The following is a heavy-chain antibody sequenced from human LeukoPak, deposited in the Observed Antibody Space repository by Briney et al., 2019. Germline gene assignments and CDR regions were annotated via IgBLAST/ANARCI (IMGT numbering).Heavy chain of an antibody. D-gene: IGHD3-22*01. CDR1: RFTFSSYA. J-gene: IGHJ4*02. CDR3: AKGEDDSSGPWGYFDY. CDR2: ISYDGSNK. V-gene: IGHV3-30*18. Sequence: GGSLRLSCAASRFTFSSYAMSWVRQAPGKGLEWVAVISYDGSNKYYADSVKGRFTISRDNSKNTLYLQMNSLRAEDTAVYYCAKGEDDSSGPWGYFDYWGQGTLVTVSS.